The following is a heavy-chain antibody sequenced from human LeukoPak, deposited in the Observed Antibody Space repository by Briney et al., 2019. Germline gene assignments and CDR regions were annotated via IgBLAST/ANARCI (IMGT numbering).Heavy chain of an antibody. Sequence: PSETLSLTCAVYGGSFSGYYWSWIRQPPGKGLEWIGEINHSGSTNYNPSLKSRVTISVDTSKNQFSLKLSPVTAADTAVYYCASILRYSGHYYYMDVWGKGTTVTVSS. J-gene: IGHJ6*03. D-gene: IGHD1-1*01. CDR1: GGSFSGYY. V-gene: IGHV4-34*01. CDR2: INHSGST. CDR3: ASILRYSGHYYYMDV.